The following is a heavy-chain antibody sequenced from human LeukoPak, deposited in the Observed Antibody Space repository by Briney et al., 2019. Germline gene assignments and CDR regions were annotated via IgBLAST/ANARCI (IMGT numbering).Heavy chain of an antibody. CDR1: GFTFSSYG. D-gene: IGHD5-12*01. CDR2: TRYDGSNK. Sequence: GGSLRLSCAASGFTFSSYGMYWVRQAPGKGLEWVAFTRYDGSNKYYADSVKGRFTISRDNSKNTLYLQMNSLRAEDTAVYYCAKDGGVATIDFGYYYYYYMDVWGKGTTVTISS. J-gene: IGHJ6*03. CDR3: AKDGGVATIDFGYYYYYYMDV. V-gene: IGHV3-30*02.